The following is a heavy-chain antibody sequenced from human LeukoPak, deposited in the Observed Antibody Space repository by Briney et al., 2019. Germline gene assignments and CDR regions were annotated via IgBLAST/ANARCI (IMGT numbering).Heavy chain of an antibody. V-gene: IGHV1-2*06. CDR3: ARNAGYGDLA. J-gene: IGHJ5*02. CDR1: GYTFTDYN. D-gene: IGHD4-17*01. CDR2: IRPKSGVT. Sequence: GASVKVSCKASGYTFTDYNIHWVRQAPGQGLEWMGRIRPKSGVTKYTQRFQGRVTMTLDTSINSAYMELSGLRFDDTAVYYCARNAGYGDLAWGQGTLVTVS.